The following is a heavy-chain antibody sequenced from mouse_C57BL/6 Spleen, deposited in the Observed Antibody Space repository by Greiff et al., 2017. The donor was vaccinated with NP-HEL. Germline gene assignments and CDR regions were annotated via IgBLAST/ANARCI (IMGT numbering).Heavy chain of an antibody. V-gene: IGHV3-6*01. D-gene: IGHD2-2*01. J-gene: IGHJ4*01. CDR3: AREWLRTYYAMYY. Sequence: EVKLLESGPGLVKPSQSLSLTCSVTGYSITSGYYWNWIRQFPGNKLEWMGYRSYDGSNNYNPSLKNRISITLDTSKNQFFLKLNSLTTEDTATYCCAREWLRTYYAMYYLGQVASVTVAS. CDR2: RSYDGSN. CDR1: GYSITSGYY.